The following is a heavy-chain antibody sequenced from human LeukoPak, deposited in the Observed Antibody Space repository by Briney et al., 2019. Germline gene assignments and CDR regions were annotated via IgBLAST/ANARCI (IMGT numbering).Heavy chain of an antibody. CDR3: ARESDSSGHSDWFDP. D-gene: IGHD3-22*01. CDR2: INPSGGST. Sequence: ASVKVSCKASGYTFTSYYMHWVRQAPGQGLEWMGIINPSGGSTSYAQKFQGRVTMTRDTSTSTVYMELSSLRSEDTAVYYCARESDSSGHSDWFDPWGQGTLVTVPS. V-gene: IGHV1-46*01. CDR1: GYTFTSYY. J-gene: IGHJ5*02.